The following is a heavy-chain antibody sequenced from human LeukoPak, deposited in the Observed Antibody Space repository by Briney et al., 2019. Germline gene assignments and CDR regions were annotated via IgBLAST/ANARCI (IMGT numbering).Heavy chain of an antibody. CDR2: ISAYNGNT. CDR1: GYTFTSYG. J-gene: IGHJ4*02. Sequence: GASVKASCKASGYTFTSYGISWVRQAPGQGLEWMGWISAYNGNTNYAQKLQGRVTMTTDTSTSTAYMEPRSLRSDDTAVYYCARTLAVAGSYCFDYWGQGTLVTVSS. V-gene: IGHV1-18*01. CDR3: ARTLAVAGSYCFDY. D-gene: IGHD6-19*01.